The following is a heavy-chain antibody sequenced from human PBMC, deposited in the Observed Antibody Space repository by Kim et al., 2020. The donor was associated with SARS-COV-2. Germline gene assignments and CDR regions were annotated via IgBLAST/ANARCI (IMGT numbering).Heavy chain of an antibody. CDR1: GGSISSGSYY. D-gene: IGHD3-10*01. CDR2: IYTSGST. Sequence: SETLSLTCTVSGGSISSGSYYWSWIRQPAGNGLEWIGRIYTSGSTNYNPSLKSRVTISVDTSKNQFSLKLSSVTAADTAVYYCARASMVRGVTNYYYYGMDVWGQGTTVTVSS. J-gene: IGHJ6*02. CDR3: ARASMVRGVTNYYYYGMDV. V-gene: IGHV4-61*02.